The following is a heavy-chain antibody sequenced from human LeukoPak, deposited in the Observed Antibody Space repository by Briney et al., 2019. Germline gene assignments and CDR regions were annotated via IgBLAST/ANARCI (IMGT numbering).Heavy chain of an antibody. CDR2: IYTSGST. CDR3: ARAYDSSGYYISYDFDY. Sequence: PSETLSLTCTVSGGSISSGSYYWSWIRQPARKGLEWIGRIYTSGSTNYNPSLKSRVTISVDTSKNQFSLKLSSVTAADTAVYYCARAYDSSGYYISYDFDYWGQGTLVTVSS. V-gene: IGHV4-61*02. CDR1: GGSISSGSYY. J-gene: IGHJ4*02. D-gene: IGHD3-22*01.